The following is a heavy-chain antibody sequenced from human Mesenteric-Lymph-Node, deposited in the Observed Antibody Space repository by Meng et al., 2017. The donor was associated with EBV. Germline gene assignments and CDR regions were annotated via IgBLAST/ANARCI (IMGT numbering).Heavy chain of an antibody. CDR3: ARGAIFGIVITYFDY. D-gene: IGHD3-3*02. Sequence: VPHQQWGAGLLGPSETLPLTCEASGGSFSGYHWSWIRQPPGKGLEYIGEISQSGDTTYNPSLKSRVTISADRSRNQFSLKMASVTAADTAVYYCARGAIFGIVITYFDYWSQGTLVTVSS. CDR1: GGSFSGYH. V-gene: IGHV4-34*01. CDR2: ISQSGDT. J-gene: IGHJ4*02.